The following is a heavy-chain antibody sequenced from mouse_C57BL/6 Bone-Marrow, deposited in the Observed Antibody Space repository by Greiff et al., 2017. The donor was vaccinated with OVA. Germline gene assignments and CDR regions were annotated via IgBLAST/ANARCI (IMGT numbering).Heavy chain of an antibody. Sequence: EVQLQQSGAELVRPGASVKLSCTASGFNIKDYYMHWVKQRPEQGLEWIGRIDPEDGDTEYAPKFQGKATMTADTSSNTAYLQLSSLTSEDSAVYYCTTSQLWVYAMDYWGQGTSVTVSS. CDR2: IDPEDGDT. D-gene: IGHD3-1*01. J-gene: IGHJ4*01. CDR1: GFNIKDYY. CDR3: TTSQLWVYAMDY. V-gene: IGHV14-1*01.